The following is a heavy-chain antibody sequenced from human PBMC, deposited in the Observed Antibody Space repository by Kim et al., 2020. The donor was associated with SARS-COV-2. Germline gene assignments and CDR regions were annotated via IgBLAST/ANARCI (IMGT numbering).Heavy chain of an antibody. D-gene: IGHD3-10*01. Sequence: SETLSLTCSVSGASMLSYYWTWVRQPPGKGLEWIGYIHHSGSTNYNPSLKSRVTISIDTSKNQISLGLKSVTAADTAVYFCASGVFYGGYMDVWGKGTTVIVSS. J-gene: IGHJ6*03. CDR2: IHHSGST. CDR1: GASMLSYY. V-gene: IGHV4-4*09. CDR3: ASGVFYGGYMDV.